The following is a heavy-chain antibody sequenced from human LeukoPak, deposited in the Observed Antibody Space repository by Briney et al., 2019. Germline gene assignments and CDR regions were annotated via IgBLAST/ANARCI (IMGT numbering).Heavy chain of an antibody. CDR2: ISSSSSTI. CDR3: AKQSSSKGAFDI. CDR1: GFTFSSYS. Sequence: GGSLRLSCAASGFTFSSYSMNWVRQAPGKGLEWVSYISSSSSTIYYADSVKGRFTISRDNSKNTLYLQMNSLRAEDTAVYYCAKQSSSKGAFDIWGQGTMVTVSS. J-gene: IGHJ3*02. D-gene: IGHD1/OR15-1a*01. V-gene: IGHV3-48*01.